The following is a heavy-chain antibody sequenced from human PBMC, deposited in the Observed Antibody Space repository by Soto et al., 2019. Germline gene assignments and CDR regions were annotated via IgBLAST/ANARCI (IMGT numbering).Heavy chain of an antibody. J-gene: IGHJ4*02. Sequence: QVQLQESGPGLVKPSQTLSLTCSVSGASISRDDYYWSWIRQHPGKGLEWIAYIYSSGNSYYNPTLLSRVTISLDTSKNQISLSLSSVTAAETGFSYCASALTGDYVGFDYWGQGTPATVSS. CDR1: GASISRDDYY. D-gene: IGHD3-9*01. CDR3: ASALTGDYVGFDY. CDR2: IYSSGNS. V-gene: IGHV4-31*03.